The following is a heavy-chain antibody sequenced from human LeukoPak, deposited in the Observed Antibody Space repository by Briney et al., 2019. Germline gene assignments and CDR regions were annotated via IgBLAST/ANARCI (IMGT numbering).Heavy chain of an antibody. Sequence: GGSLRLPCAASGFIFKDYAMNWVRQAPGKGLQWVSSIHYSGRATYYADSVKGRFTIFRDNSKNTLYLQMNSLRAEDSAVYYCAKAANEKTANVTAARSYWYFDLWGRGTLITVSS. J-gene: IGHJ2*01. CDR2: IHYSGRAT. D-gene: IGHD6-13*01. CDR3: AKAANEKTANVTAARSYWYFDL. CDR1: GFIFKDYA. V-gene: IGHV3-23*01.